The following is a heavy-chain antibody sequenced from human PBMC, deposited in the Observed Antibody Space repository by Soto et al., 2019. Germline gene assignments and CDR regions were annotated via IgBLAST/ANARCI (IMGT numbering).Heavy chain of an antibody. CDR2: TSYDGSDA. Sequence: SLRLSCAASGFTFSDYGMHWVRQAPGKGLEWVAVTSYDGSDAYYADSVKGRFTISRDNSKNTLYLQMNSLRAEDTAVYYCAKAQGYSYGNYYYYYGMDVWGQGTTVTVSS. D-gene: IGHD5-18*01. V-gene: IGHV3-30*18. J-gene: IGHJ6*02. CDR1: GFTFSDYG. CDR3: AKAQGYSYGNYYYYYGMDV.